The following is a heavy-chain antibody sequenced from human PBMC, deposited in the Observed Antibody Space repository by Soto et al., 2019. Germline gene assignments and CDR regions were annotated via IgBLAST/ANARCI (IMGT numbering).Heavy chain of an antibody. J-gene: IGHJ4*02. CDR1: GFAFSNYW. D-gene: IGHD3-10*01. CDR3: AKVFRGYFDY. V-gene: IGHV3-23*01. Sequence: GGSLRLSCSASGFAFSNYWMHWVRQAPGKGLEWVSAISGSGGSTYYADSVKGRFTISRDNSKNTLYLQMNSLRAEDTAVYYCAKVFRGYFDYWGQGTLVTVSS. CDR2: ISGSGGST.